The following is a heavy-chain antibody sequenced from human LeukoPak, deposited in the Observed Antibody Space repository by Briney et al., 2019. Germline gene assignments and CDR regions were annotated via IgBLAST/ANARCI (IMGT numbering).Heavy chain of an antibody. Sequence: ASVKVSCKASGYTFTSYYMHWVRQAPGQGLEWMGIINPSGGSTSYAQKFQGRVAMTRDTSTSTVYMELSSLRSEDTAVYYCARGRYCSSTSCSTRFDYWGQGTLVTVSS. CDR1: GYTFTSYY. J-gene: IGHJ4*02. D-gene: IGHD2-2*01. V-gene: IGHV1-46*03. CDR3: ARGRYCSSTSCSTRFDY. CDR2: INPSGGST.